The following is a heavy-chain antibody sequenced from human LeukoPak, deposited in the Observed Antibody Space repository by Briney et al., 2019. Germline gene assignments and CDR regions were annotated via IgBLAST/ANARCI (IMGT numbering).Heavy chain of an antibody. V-gene: IGHV4-61*05. CDR3: ARDLSLDY. Sequence: SETLSLTCTVSGGSISSSSYYWGWIRQPPGKGLEWIGYIYYSGSTNYNPSLKSRVTISLDRSKNQFSLKLSSVIAADTAVYYCARDLSLDYWGQGTLVTVSS. J-gene: IGHJ4*02. CDR2: IYYSGST. CDR1: GGSISSSSYY.